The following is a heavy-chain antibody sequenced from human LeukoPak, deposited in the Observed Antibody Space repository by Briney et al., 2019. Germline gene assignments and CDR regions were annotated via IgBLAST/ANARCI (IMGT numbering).Heavy chain of an antibody. CDR2: IIPIFGTA. Sequence: GASVKVSCKASGGTFSSYAISWVRQAPGQGLEWMGGIIPIFGTANYAQKFQGRVTITADESTSTAYMELSSLRSEDTAVYYCARDPVPTGNYGSGSYYSWFDPWGQGTLVTVSS. D-gene: IGHD3-10*01. V-gene: IGHV1-69*13. J-gene: IGHJ5*02. CDR3: ARDPVPTGNYGSGSYYSWFDP. CDR1: GGTFSSYA.